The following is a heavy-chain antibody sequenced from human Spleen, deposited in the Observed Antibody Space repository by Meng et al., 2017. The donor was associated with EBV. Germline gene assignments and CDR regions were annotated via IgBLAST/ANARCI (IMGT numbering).Heavy chain of an antibody. J-gene: IGHJ4*02. Sequence: VDLVGAGGALVRLGGALGFSCVASGFRFSRYWMHWVRQAPGKGLAWVSRTNEDGRITDYADSVKGRFTISRDNTKNIMYLQMDSLRAEDTALYFCSRDLAGSDNVWGQGTLVTVSS. D-gene: IGHD1-14*01. V-gene: IGHV3-74*01. CDR1: GFRFSRYW. CDR2: TNEDGRIT. CDR3: SRDLAGSDNV.